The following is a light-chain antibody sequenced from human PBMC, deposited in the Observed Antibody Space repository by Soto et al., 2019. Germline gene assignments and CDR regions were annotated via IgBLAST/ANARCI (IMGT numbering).Light chain of an antibody. CDR1: SSDIGAYNY. Sequence: QSVLTQPASVSGFPGQSITISCTGTSSDIGAYNYVSWYQQHPGKAPKLMIYDVNNRPSGISNRFSGSKSGSTASLTVSGLQAEDEADYYCSSYTDMNTQVFGGGTKLTVL. V-gene: IGLV2-14*03. J-gene: IGLJ2*01. CDR3: SSYTDMNTQV. CDR2: DVN.